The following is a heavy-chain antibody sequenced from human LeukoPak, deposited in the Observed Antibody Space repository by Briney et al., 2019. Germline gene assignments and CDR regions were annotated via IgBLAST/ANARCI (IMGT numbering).Heavy chain of an antibody. D-gene: IGHD3-10*01. CDR1: GFTVSSNY. Sequence: PGGSLRLSCAASGFTVSSNYMSWVRQAPGKGLEWVSVIYSGGSTYYADSVKGRFTISRDNSKNTLYLQMNSLRAEDTAVYYCARAPIYGSGSLQMDVWGQGTTVTVSS. CDR3: ARAPIYGSGSLQMDV. V-gene: IGHV3-66*01. J-gene: IGHJ6*02. CDR2: IYSGGST.